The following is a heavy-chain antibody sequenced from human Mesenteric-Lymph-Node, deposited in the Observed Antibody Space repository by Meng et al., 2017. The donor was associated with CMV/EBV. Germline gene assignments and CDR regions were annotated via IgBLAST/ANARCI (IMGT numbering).Heavy chain of an antibody. CDR1: GGSISSGDYY. Sequence: SETLSLTCTVSGGSISSGDYYWTWIRQLPGKGLEWIGYLHYIGGTNYNPSLKSRVTISVDTSKNQFSLKLSSVTAADTAVYYCARGTYPHAFDIWGQGTMVTVSS. CDR2: LHYIGGT. V-gene: IGHV4-30-4*08. D-gene: IGHD1-1*01. CDR3: ARGTYPHAFDI. J-gene: IGHJ3*02.